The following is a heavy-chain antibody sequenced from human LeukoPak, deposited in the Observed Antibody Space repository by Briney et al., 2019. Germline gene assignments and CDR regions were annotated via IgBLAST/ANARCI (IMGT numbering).Heavy chain of an antibody. CDR3: ARESPHYYGSGNYYYYYGMDV. CDR2: INPSGGST. D-gene: IGHD3-10*01. Sequence: ASVKVSCKASGYTFTGYYMHWVRQAPGQGLEWMGIINPSGGSTSYAQKFQGRVTMTRDTSTSTVYMELSSLRSEDTAVYYCARESPHYYGSGNYYYYYGMDVWGQGTTVTVSS. J-gene: IGHJ6*02. V-gene: IGHV1-46*01. CDR1: GYTFTGYY.